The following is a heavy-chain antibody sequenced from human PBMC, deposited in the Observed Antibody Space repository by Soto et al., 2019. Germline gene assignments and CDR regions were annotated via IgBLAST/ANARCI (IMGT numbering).Heavy chain of an antibody. CDR3: AKDRAVISRWYRPPGDY. CDR2: ISGSGGST. D-gene: IGHD3-10*01. Sequence: GGSLRLSCAASGFTFSSYAMSWVRQAPGKGLEWVSAISGSGGSTYYADSVKGRFTISRDNSKKTLYLQMNSLRAEDTAVYYCAKDRAVISRWYRPPGDYWGQGTLVTVSS. CDR1: GFTFSSYA. J-gene: IGHJ4*02. V-gene: IGHV3-23*01.